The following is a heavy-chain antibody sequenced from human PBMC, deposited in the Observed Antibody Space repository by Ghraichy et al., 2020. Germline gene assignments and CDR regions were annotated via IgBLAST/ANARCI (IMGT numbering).Heavy chain of an antibody. D-gene: IGHD2-2*01. V-gene: IGHV4-34*01. CDR2: INHSGST. CDR1: VGSFSGYY. CDR3: ARLVEEYQLLSYYYYGMDV. Sequence: SETLSLTCAVYVGSFSGYYWSWIRQPPGKGLEWIGEINHSGSTNYNSSLKSRVTISVDTSKNQFSLKLSSVTAADTAVYYCARLVEEYQLLSYYYYGMDVWGQGTTVTVSS. J-gene: IGHJ6*02.